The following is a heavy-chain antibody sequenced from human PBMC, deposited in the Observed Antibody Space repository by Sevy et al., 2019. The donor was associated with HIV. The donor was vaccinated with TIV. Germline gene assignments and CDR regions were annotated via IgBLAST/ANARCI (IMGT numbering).Heavy chain of an antibody. D-gene: IGHD6-19*01. CDR1: GYTFNNYY. CDR2: INPSGGST. Sequence: ASVKVSCKASGYTFNNYYIHWVRQAPGQGLEWMGVINPSGGSTSYPQKFQGRVTMTRDTSTGTVYMELGSLGYEDRAVYYCAGGGSSGWTYFDYWSQGTLVTVSS. V-gene: IGHV1-46*02. J-gene: IGHJ4*02. CDR3: AGGGSSGWTYFDY.